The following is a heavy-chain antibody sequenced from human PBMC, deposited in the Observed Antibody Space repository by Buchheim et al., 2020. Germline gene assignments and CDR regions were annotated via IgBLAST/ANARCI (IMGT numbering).Heavy chain of an antibody. CDR3: ARAPDCGGGSCYSKYYYGMDV. D-gene: IGHD2-15*01. J-gene: IGHJ6*02. V-gene: IGHV3-74*01. CDR2: INRVGSTT. CDR1: GFTFSDYW. Sequence: EVQLVESGGGLVQPGVSLRLSCAASGFTFSDYWMHWVRQTPGDGLVWVSRINRVGSTTTYADSGKGRFTIPNDNANKTLFLQMNSLRAEDTALYYCARAPDCGGGSCYSKYYYGMDVWGQGTT.